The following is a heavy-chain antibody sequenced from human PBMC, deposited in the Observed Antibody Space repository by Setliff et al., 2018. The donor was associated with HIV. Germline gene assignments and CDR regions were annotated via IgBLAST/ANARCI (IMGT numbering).Heavy chain of an antibody. CDR1: GFTFSDYA. D-gene: IGHD2-2*01. CDR3: AKEVVDADS. J-gene: IGHJ4*02. CDR2: ISGSGGAT. Sequence: GSLRLSCAASGFTFSDYAMSWVRQAPGKGLEWVSAISGSGGATYFADSVKGRFTISRDNSKNTLYLQMNSLRAEDTAKYYCAKEVVDADSWGQGTLVTVSS. V-gene: IGHV3-23*01.